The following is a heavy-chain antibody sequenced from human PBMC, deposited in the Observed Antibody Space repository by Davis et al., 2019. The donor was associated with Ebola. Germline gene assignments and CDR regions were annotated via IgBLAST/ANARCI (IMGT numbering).Heavy chain of an antibody. CDR2: ISDSGGST. J-gene: IGHJ4*02. CDR1: GFTFSDYA. CDR3: AKSSSDLTATPFDY. Sequence: GESLKISCAASGFTFSDYAMNWVRQAPGKGLEWVSSISDSGGSTYYADSVKGRFTISRDNSKNMLYLQMNSLRAEDSAVYYCAKSSSDLTATPFDYWGQGTLVTVSS. V-gene: IGHV3-23*01.